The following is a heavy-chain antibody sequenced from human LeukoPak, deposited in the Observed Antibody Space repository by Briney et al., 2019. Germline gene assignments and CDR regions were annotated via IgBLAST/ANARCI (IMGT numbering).Heavy chain of an antibody. Sequence: SQTLSLTCTVSGGSISSGGYYWSWIRQPPGKRLEWIGYIYYSGSTYYNPSLKSRVTISVDTSKNQFSLKLSSVTAADTAVYYCARIGGSPYYYGSGSYPLDYWGQGTLVTASS. CDR3: ARIGGSPYYYGSGSYPLDY. V-gene: IGHV4-31*03. CDR1: GGSISSGGYY. J-gene: IGHJ4*02. CDR2: IYYSGST. D-gene: IGHD3-10*01.